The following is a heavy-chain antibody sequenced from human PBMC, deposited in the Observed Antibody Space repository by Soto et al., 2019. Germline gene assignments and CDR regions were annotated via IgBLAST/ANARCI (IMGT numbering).Heavy chain of an antibody. D-gene: IGHD3-3*01. CDR3: AKDLSGITIFGVVIDY. Sequence: GGSLRLSCAASGFTFSSYAMSWARQAPGKGLEWVSAISGSGGSTYYADSVKGRFAIPRDNSKNTLYLQMNSLRAEDTAVYYCAKDLSGITIFGVVIDYWGQGTLVTVSS. J-gene: IGHJ4*02. CDR2: ISGSGGST. V-gene: IGHV3-23*01. CDR1: GFTFSSYA.